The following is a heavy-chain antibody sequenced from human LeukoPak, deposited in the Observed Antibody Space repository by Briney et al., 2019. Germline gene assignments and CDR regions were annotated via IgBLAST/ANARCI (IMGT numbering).Heavy chain of an antibody. CDR3: ARARGYSYGRSKYYFDY. V-gene: IGHV1-69*13. CDR1: GGTFSSYA. CDR2: IIPIFGTA. J-gene: IGHJ4*02. Sequence: SVKVSCKASGGTFSSYAISWVRQAPGQGLEWMGGIIPIFGTANYAQKFQGRVTITADESTSTAYMELSSLRSEDTAVYYCARARGYSYGRSKYYFDYWGQGTLVTVSS. D-gene: IGHD5-18*01.